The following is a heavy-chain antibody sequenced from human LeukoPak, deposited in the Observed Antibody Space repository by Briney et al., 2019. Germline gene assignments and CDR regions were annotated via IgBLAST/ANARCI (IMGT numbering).Heavy chain of an antibody. V-gene: IGHV3-15*01. J-gene: IGHJ4*02. D-gene: IGHD6-13*01. CDR2: IKSKTDGGTT. Sequence: GGSLRLSCAASGFTFSNAWMSWVRQAPGKGLEWVGRIKSKTDGGTTDYAAPVKGRFTISRDDSKNTLYLQMNSLKTEDTAVHYCTTERSSWYFLDYWGQGTLVTVSS. CDR1: GFTFSNAW. CDR3: TTERSSWYFLDY.